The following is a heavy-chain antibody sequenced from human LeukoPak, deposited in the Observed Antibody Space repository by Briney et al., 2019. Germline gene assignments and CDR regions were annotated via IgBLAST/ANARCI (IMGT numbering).Heavy chain of an antibody. Sequence: ESGGGVVQPGRSLRLSCAASGFTFSSYAMHWVRRAPGKGLEWVALISHDGGDRFYADSVKGRFTISRDNSKNTVSLQLNTLRTDDTAIYYCAGAAAAFDYWGQGTLVTVSS. CDR2: ISHDGGDR. CDR3: AGAAAAFDY. J-gene: IGHJ4*02. CDR1: GFTFSSYA. V-gene: IGHV3-30*04. D-gene: IGHD6-13*01.